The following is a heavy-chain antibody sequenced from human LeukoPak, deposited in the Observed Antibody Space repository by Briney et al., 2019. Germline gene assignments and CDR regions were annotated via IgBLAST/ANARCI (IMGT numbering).Heavy chain of an antibody. CDR3: AKTNVKYCSGGSCFDAFDI. J-gene: IGHJ3*02. V-gene: IGHV3-23*01. CDR2: IGHSGHTT. Sequence: GGSLRLSCAASGFTFSSYAMGWVRQAPGKGLEWVSAIGHSGHTTYYADSVKGRFTISRDNSKNTLYLQMNSVRAEDTAVYYCAKTNVKYCSGGSCFDAFDIWGQGTMVTVSS. D-gene: IGHD2-15*01. CDR1: GFTFSSYA.